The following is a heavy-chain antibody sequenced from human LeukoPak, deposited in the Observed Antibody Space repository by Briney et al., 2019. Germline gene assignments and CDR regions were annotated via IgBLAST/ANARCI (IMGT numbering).Heavy chain of an antibody. Sequence: SETLSLTCTVSGGSISNYYWSWIPQPAGKGLEWIGRINTSGNTNYNPSLKSRVTMSVDTTKTQVSLKLSSVTAADTAVYYCAREKDYGDSRGLDPWGQGTLFTVSS. V-gene: IGHV4-4*07. CDR2: INTSGNT. CDR1: GGSISNYY. J-gene: IGHJ5*02. CDR3: AREKDYGDSRGLDP. D-gene: IGHD4-17*01.